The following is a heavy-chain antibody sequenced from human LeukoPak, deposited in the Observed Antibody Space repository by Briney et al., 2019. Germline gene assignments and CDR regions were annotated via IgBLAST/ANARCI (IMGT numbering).Heavy chain of an antibody. CDR3: AKAPVTSCRGAFCYPFDY. V-gene: IGHV3-11*01. CDR2: ISSRSSNK. D-gene: IGHD2-15*01. CDR1: GFTFSNYY. J-gene: IGHJ4*02. Sequence: GGSLRLSCAASGFTFSNYYMSWIRQAPGKGLVWVSYISSRSSNKEYADSVKGRFTISRDNSKNSLFLQMNSLRAEDAAVYYCAKAPVTSCRGAFCYPFDYWGQGTLVTVSS.